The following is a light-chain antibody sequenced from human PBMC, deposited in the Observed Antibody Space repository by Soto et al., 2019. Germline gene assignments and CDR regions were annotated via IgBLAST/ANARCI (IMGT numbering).Light chain of an antibody. V-gene: IGLV4-69*01. J-gene: IGLJ3*02. CDR1: SGHSSYA. Sequence: QSVLTQSPSASASLGASVTLTCTLSSGHSSYAIAWHQQQPEKGPRYLMKLNSDGSHSKGDGIPDRFSGSSSGAERYLTIASLQAEDEAYYYCQTWGTGIRVFGGGTKLTVL. CDR2: LNSDGSH. CDR3: QTWGTGIRV.